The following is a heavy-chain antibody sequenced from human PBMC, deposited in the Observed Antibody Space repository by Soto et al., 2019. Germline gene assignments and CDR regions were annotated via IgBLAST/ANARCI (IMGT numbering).Heavy chain of an antibody. Sequence: PSETLSLTGTVSGGSISCYYWSWIRQPAGKGLEWIGRIYTSGSTDYNPSLKSRVTISIDTSKNQFSLKVTSMTAADTAVYYCARERREEIHDGYDIDYWGQGTLVTVSA. CDR3: ARERREEIHDGYDIDY. D-gene: IGHD5-12*01. V-gene: IGHV4-4*07. CDR1: GGSISCYY. CDR2: IYTSGST. J-gene: IGHJ4*02.